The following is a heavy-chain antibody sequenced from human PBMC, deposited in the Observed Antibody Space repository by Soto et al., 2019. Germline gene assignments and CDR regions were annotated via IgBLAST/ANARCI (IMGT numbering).Heavy chain of an antibody. J-gene: IGHJ4*02. D-gene: IGHD3-3*01. CDR1: GYNFAGYW. V-gene: IGHV5-51*01. CDR2: IYPSDSDT. Sequence: GESRKISCKGSGYNFAGYWIAWVRQMPGKGLELMGIIYPSDSDTRYRPSFQGQVTISADKSISSAYLQRSSLRASDTAMYYCARGGVSTRTFDYWGQGTPVTVSS. CDR3: ARGGVSTRTFDY.